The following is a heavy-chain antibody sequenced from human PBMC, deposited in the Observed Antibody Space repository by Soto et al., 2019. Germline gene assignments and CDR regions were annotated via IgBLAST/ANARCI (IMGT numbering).Heavy chain of an antibody. CDR2: INPSGGRP. D-gene: IGHD4-17*01. CDR3: ARGYLSTVTTYGYFDY. CDR1: GYTFTSYY. Sequence: QVQMMQSGAEVKKPGASVRVSCKASGYTFTSYYIHWVREAPGQGLEWMGIINPSGGRPSYAQRFQGRVTMTRDTSTGTVYMDLSSLRSEDTAVYYCARGYLSTVTTYGYFDYWGQGTLATVSS. J-gene: IGHJ4*02. V-gene: IGHV1-46*03.